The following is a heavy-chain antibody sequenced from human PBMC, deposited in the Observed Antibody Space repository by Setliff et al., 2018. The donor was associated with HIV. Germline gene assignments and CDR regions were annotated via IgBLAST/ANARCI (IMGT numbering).Heavy chain of an antibody. CDR3: ARENGWLFGWFDP. CDR2: IYYSGRTSYSGST. D-gene: IGHD3-22*01. CDR1: GDSITSGGYS. J-gene: IGHJ5*02. Sequence: SETLSLTCTVSGDSITSGGYSWTWIRQPLGKALEWVGYIYYSGRTSYSGSTYYNPSVASRITISGDTSKNQFSLTLTSVTAADTAIYYCARENGWLFGWFDPWGQGTPVIVSS. V-gene: IGHV4-30-4*08.